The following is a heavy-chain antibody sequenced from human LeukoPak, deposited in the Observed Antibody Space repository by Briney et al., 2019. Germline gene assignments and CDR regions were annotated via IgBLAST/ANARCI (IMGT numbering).Heavy chain of an antibody. CDR1: GGSISSSTYC. D-gene: IGHD4-17*01. V-gene: IGHV4-39*01. Sequence: SETLSLTCTVSGGSISSSTYCWGWIRQPPGKGLEWIGTIYYTGSAYYNPSLKSRATISVDKSKKKFSLNVRSETAADAAVYYCERGPQGVTRPEYWGQGTLVTVSS. CDR3: ERGPQGVTRPEY. J-gene: IGHJ4*02. CDR2: IYYTGSA.